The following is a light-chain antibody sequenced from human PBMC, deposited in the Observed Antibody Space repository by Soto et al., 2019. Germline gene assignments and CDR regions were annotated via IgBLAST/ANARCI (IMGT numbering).Light chain of an antibody. CDR2: GAS. V-gene: IGKV3-15*01. J-gene: IGKJ1*01. CDR1: QSVSSD. CDR3: LQYSNWPPWT. Sequence: EIVMTQSPATLSVSPGEGATLSCRASQSVSSDLAWYQQKPGQAPRLLIHGASTRATGVPARFSGSGSGTEVTLTISSLQSEDFAVYYCLQYSNWPPWTFGQGTEVAVK.